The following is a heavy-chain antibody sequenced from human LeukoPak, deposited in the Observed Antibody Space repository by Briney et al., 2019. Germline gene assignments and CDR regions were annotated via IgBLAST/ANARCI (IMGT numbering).Heavy chain of an antibody. Sequence: PGGSLRLSCAASGFTFSSHWMHWVRQAPGKGLVWVSRINSDGSSTYYADSVKGRFTISRDNSKNTLYLQMNSLRAEDTAVYYCAKGLGLLSYYGMDVWGQGTTVTVSS. V-gene: IGHV3-74*01. CDR2: INSDGSST. CDR3: AKGLGLLSYYGMDV. D-gene: IGHD3-9*01. CDR1: GFTFSSHW. J-gene: IGHJ6*02.